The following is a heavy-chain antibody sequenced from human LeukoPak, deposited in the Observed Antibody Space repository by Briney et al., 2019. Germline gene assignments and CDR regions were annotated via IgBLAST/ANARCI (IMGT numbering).Heavy chain of an antibody. Sequence: PSETLSLTCAVYGGSFSGYYWSWIRQPPGKGLEWIGEINHSGSTNYNPSLKSRVTISVDTSKNQFSLKLSSVTAADTAVYYCARHGVCSSTSCPHPEGQYYYYGMDVWGQGTTVTVSS. D-gene: IGHD2-2*01. CDR2: INHSGST. J-gene: IGHJ6*02. V-gene: IGHV4-34*01. CDR3: ARHGVCSSTSCPHPEGQYYYYGMDV. CDR1: GGSFSGYY.